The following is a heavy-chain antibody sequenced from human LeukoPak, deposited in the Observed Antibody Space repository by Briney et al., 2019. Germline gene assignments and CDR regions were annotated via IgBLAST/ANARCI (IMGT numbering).Heavy chain of an antibody. J-gene: IGHJ4*02. CDR3: ARGSYYDY. CDR1: GYTFTDYG. V-gene: IGHV1-18*01. D-gene: IGHD1-26*01. CDR2: TSTYNGDT. Sequence: GASVKVSCKASGYTFTDYGISWVRQAPGQGLEWMGWTSTYNGDTNFAQKFQGRVTMTTDTSTNTAYMELRSLTSDDTAVYYCARGSYYDYWGQGTLVTVSS.